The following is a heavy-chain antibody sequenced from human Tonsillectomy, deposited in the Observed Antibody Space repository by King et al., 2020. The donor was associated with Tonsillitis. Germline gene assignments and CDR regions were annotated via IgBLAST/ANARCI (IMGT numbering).Heavy chain of an antibody. CDR3: ARRPDTAMVKDWYFDL. CDR1: GYSFTNYW. J-gene: IGHJ2*01. CDR2: IYPGDSDT. D-gene: IGHD5-18*01. Sequence: VQLVESGAEVKKPGESLKISCKASGYSFTNYWIGWVRQMPGKGLEWMGIIYPGDSDTRYSPSFQGQVTISADKSISIAYLQWSSLKASDGAIYYCARRPDTAMVKDWYFDLWGRGTLVTVSS. V-gene: IGHV5-51*03.